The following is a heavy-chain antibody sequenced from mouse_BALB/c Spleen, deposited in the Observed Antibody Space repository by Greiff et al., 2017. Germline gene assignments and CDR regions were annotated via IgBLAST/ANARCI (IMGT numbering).Heavy chain of an antibody. V-gene: IGHV1-69*02. CDR2: IYPSDSYT. J-gene: IGHJ4*01. Sequence: QVQLQQPGAELVRPGASVKLSCKASGYTFTSYWINWVKQRPGQGLEWIGNIYPSDSYTNYNQKFKDKATLTVDNSSSTAYMELRSLTSEDSAVYYCARNGNYYYYAMDYWGQGTSVTVSS. D-gene: IGHD2-1*01. CDR3: ARNGNYYYYAMDY. CDR1: GYTFTSYW.